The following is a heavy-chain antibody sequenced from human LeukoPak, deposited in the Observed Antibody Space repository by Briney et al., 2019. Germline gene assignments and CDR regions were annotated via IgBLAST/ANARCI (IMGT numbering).Heavy chain of an antibody. CDR1: GFTLSNAW. CDR3: TTVGRYGGNHGVY. Sequence: PGGSLRPSSAASGFTLSNAWMSWVRQAPGKGLEWVGRIKSKTDGGTTDYAAPVKGRFTISRDDSKNTLYLQMNSLKTEDTAVYYCTTVGRYGGNHGVYWGQGTLVTVSS. CDR2: IKSKTDGGTT. V-gene: IGHV3-15*01. D-gene: IGHD4-23*01. J-gene: IGHJ4*02.